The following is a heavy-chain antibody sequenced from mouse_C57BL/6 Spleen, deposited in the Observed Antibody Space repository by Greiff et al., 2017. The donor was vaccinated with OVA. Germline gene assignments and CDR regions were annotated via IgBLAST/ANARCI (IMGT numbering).Heavy chain of an antibody. CDR1: GFTFSSYG. CDR2: ISSGGSYT. D-gene: IGHD1-1*02. CDR3: AREGGVDY. J-gene: IGHJ2*01. Sequence: EVKLQESVGDLVKPGGSLKLSCAASGFTFSSYGMSWVRQTPDKRLEWVATISSGGSYTYYPDSVKGRFTISRDNAKNTLYLQMSSLKSEDTAMYYCAREGGVDYWGQGTTLTVSS. V-gene: IGHV5-6*01.